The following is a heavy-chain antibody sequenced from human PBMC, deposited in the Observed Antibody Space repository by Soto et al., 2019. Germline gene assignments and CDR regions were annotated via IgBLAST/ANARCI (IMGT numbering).Heavy chain of an antibody. CDR3: AKPVSSTSGRNDY. Sequence: GGSLRLSCAASGFTFSSYAMSRVRQAPGKGLEWDSAISGSGGSTYYADSVKGRFTISRDNSKNTLYLQMNSLRAEDTAVYYCAKPVSSTSGRNDYWGQGTLVNVSS. V-gene: IGHV3-23*01. J-gene: IGHJ4*02. CDR2: ISGSGGST. CDR1: GFTFSSYA. D-gene: IGHD2-2*01.